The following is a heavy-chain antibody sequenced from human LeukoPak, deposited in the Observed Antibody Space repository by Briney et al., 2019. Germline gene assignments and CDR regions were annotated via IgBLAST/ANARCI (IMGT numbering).Heavy chain of an antibody. Sequence: SETLSLTCTVSGGSISSSSYYWGWIRQPPGKGLEWIGSIYYSGSTYYNPSLKSRVTISVDTSKNQFSLKLSSVTAADTAVYXXXXDCSSTSCDTGYWGQGALVTVSS. V-gene: IGHV4-39*01. CDR3: XXDCSSTSCDTGY. J-gene: IGHJ4*02. CDR1: GGSISSSSYY. CDR2: IYYSGST. D-gene: IGHD2-2*01.